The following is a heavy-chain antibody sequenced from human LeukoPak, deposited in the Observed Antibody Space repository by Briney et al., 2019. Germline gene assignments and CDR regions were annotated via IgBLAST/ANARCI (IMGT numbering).Heavy chain of an antibody. Sequence: GASVKVSCKASGYTFTGYYMHWVRQAPGQGLEWMGWINPNSGGTNYAQKFQGRVTMTRDTSISTAYMELRSLRSDDTAVYYCARDFRTTYYYYYGMDVWGQGTTVTVSS. CDR1: GYTFTGYY. D-gene: IGHD1-1*01. CDR2: INPNSGGT. J-gene: IGHJ6*02. CDR3: ARDFRTTYYYYYGMDV. V-gene: IGHV1-2*02.